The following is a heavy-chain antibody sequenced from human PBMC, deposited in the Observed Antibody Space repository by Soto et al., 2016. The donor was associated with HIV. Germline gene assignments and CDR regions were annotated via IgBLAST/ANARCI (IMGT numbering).Heavy chain of an antibody. V-gene: IGHV1-2*02. Sequence: QVQLVQSGAEVKKPGASVKVSCKASGYTFTGYYMHWVRQAPGQGLEWMGWINPNSGGTNYAQKFQGRVTMTRDTSISTAYMELSRLRSDDTAVYYCARDREEVVPAARGLDYWGQGTLVTVSS. CDR1: GYTFTGYY. D-gene: IGHD2-2*01. CDR2: INPNSGGT. CDR3: ARDREEVVPAARGLDY. J-gene: IGHJ4*02.